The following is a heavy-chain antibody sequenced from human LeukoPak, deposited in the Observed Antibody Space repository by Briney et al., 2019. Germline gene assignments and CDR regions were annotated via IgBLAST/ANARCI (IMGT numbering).Heavy chain of an antibody. D-gene: IGHD2-2*02. CDR3: ARDFCSTMSCYTESWLDP. Sequence: AASVTLSCKASGYTFTNYYIHWVRQAPGQGLEWVGWINPSGGDTNYAQNLQGRVTMTRDTSLSTAYMELSWLRSDDTAVYYCARDFCSTMSCYTESWLDPWGQETLVSVSS. CDR1: GYTFTNYY. J-gene: IGHJ5*02. V-gene: IGHV1-2*02. CDR2: INPSGGDT.